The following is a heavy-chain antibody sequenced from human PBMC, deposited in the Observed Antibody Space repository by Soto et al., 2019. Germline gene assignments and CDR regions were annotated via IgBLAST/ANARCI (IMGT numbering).Heavy chain of an antibody. V-gene: IGHV1-69*12. D-gene: IGHD2-15*01. Sequence: QVQLVQSGAEVKKPGSSVKVSCKASGGTFSSYAISWVRQAPGQGLEWMGGIIPIFGTANYAKKFQGRVTITADESTSTADMELSSLRSEDTAVYYCARVGTDCSGGSCYAWGQGTLVTVSS. CDR1: GGTFSSYA. CDR3: ARVGTDCSGGSCYA. CDR2: IIPIFGTA. J-gene: IGHJ4*02.